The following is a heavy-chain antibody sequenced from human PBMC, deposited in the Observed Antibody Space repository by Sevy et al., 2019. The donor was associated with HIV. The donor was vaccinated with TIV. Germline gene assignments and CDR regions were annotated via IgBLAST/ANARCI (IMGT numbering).Heavy chain of an antibody. Sequence: ASVKVSCQASGYTFTDYYMHWVRQAPGQGLEGMGWINPNSGGTNYAQKFQGRVTMTRDTSISTAYMELSRLKSDDTAVYYCARDVSTANWFDPWGQGTLVTVSS. CDR1: GYTFTDYY. CDR2: INPNSGGT. CDR3: ARDVSTANWFDP. D-gene: IGHD1-1*01. J-gene: IGHJ5*02. V-gene: IGHV1-2*02.